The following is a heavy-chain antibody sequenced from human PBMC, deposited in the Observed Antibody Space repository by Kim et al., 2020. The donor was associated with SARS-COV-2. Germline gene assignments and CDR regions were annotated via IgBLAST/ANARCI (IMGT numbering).Heavy chain of an antibody. V-gene: IGHV1-69*01. Sequence: ANYARKFLGRVTITADETTSPAYMELSSLRSDDTAVYYCAREHSGGTADYWGQGTLVTVSS. J-gene: IGHJ4*02. CDR2: A. D-gene: IGHD1-26*01. CDR3: AREHSGGTADY.